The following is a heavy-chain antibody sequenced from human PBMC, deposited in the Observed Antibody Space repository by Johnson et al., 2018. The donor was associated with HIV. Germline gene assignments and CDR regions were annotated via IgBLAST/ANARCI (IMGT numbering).Heavy chain of an antibody. D-gene: IGHD3-3*01. V-gene: IGHV3-30*02. J-gene: IGHJ3*01. CDR1: GFTFSDYG. CDR2: IRYDGSNK. CDR3: ARDHTPFTMSCGVVGPDDACDV. Sequence: QVQLVESGGGVVQPGGSLRLSCAASGFTFSDYGMHWVRQAPGKGLEWVTFIRYDGSNKYYADSVKGRFTISIDNSTNTLYLQMNSLRAEDTAVYYCARDHTPFTMSCGVVGPDDACDVWGKGTMVTVSS.